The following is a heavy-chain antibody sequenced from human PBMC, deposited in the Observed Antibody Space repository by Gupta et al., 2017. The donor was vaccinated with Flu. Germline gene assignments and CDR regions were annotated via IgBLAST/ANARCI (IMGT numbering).Heavy chain of an antibody. D-gene: IGHD2-2*01. CDR1: GFTVSSNY. CDR3: ARVKRYCSSTSCYARENYYYGMDV. Sequence: EVQLVESGGGLVQPGGSLRLPCAASGFTVSSNYMSWVRQAPGKGLEWVSVIYSGGSTYYADSVKGRFTISRHNSKNTLYLQMNSLRAEDTAVYYCARVKRYCSSTSCYARENYYYGMDVWGQGTTVTVSS. V-gene: IGHV3-53*04. CDR2: IYSGGST. J-gene: IGHJ6*02.